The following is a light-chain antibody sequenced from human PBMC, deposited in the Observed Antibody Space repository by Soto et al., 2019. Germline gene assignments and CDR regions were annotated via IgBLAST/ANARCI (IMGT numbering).Light chain of an antibody. V-gene: IGLV1-40*01. CDR3: QSYDSRLSGWV. Sequence: QAVVKQPPSVSGAPGQRVTISCSGSSSNIAAGYDVHWYHQLPGRAPKLLIYGNSNRPSGVPDRFSGSKSGTSASLAITGRQSEDEADYYCQSYDSRLSGWVFGGGTQLTVL. J-gene: IGLJ3*02. CDR1: SSNIAAGYD. CDR2: GNS.